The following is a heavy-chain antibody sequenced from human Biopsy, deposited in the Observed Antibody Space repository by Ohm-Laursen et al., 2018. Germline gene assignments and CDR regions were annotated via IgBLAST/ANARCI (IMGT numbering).Heavy chain of an antibody. D-gene: IGHD3-9*01. CDR2: IWYDGSSE. CDR3: AKQGATILSSFDS. CDR1: GAALSGYS. Sequence: SLRLSCSASGAALSGYSMHWVRQAPGKGLEWVAIIWYDGSSEYYADSVKGRFTISRDNSKNRLYLQMNSLRGEDTAVYYCAKQGATILSSFDSWGQGTLVTVSS. V-gene: IGHV3-33*06. J-gene: IGHJ5*01.